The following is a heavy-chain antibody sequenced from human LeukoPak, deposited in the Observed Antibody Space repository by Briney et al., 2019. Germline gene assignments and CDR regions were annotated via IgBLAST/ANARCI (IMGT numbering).Heavy chain of an antibody. J-gene: IGHJ3*02. D-gene: IGHD3-22*01. CDR3: ARSRPKSYYEGGLFAFDI. CDR2: IYYSGST. Sequence: SETLSLTCTVSGGSISTSNYYWGWIRQPPGKGLEWIGSIYYSGSTYYNPSLKSRVTISVDTSKNQFSLKLSSVTAADTAVYYCARSRPKSYYEGGLFAFDIWGQGTMVTVSS. CDR1: GGSISTSNYY. V-gene: IGHV4-39*01.